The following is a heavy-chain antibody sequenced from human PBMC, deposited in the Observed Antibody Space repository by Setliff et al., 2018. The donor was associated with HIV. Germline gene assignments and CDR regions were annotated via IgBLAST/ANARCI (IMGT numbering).Heavy chain of an antibody. V-gene: IGHV3-7*03. D-gene: IGHD3-10*01. Sequence: PGGSLRLSCAASGFTFSSYAMSWVRQAPGKGLEWVAYIKQDGGEKFYDDSVKGRFTISRDNAKNSLYLQMNSLRAEDTAVYYFARDWVSLDRGTSMDVWGKGTTVTVSS. CDR1: GFTFSSYA. J-gene: IGHJ6*03. CDR2: IKQDGGEK. CDR3: ARDWVSLDRGTSMDV.